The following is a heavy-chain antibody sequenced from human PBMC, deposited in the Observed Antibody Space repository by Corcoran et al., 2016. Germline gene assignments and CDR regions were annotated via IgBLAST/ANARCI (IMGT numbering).Heavy chain of an antibody. CDR1: GGTFSSYA. J-gene: IGHJ5*02. CDR2: IIPIFGTA. V-gene: IGHV1-69*01. Sequence: QVQLVQSGAEVKKPGSSVKVSCKASGGTFSSYAISWVRQAPGQGLEWMGGIIPIFGTANYAQKFQGRVTITADESTSTAYMELSSLRSEDTAVYYCARGYMSMLYCSSASCPNWFDPWCQGTLVTVSS. D-gene: IGHD2-2*01. CDR3: ARGYMSMLYCSSASCPNWFDP.